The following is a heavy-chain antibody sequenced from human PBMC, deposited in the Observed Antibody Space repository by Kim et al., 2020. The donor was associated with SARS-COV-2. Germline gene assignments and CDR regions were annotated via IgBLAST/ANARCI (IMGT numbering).Heavy chain of an antibody. CDR1: GFTFSSYW. D-gene: IGHD6-13*01. CDR2: IKSDGSDT. J-gene: IGHJ5*02. V-gene: IGHV3-74*01. CDR3: ARGSFQQGFDP. Sequence: GGSLRLSCEASGFTFSSYWMNWVRQGPGKGLVWVSRIKSDGSDTHYADSVKGRFTISRDNAKNTLHLQLNSLGVEDTAIYYCARGSFQQGFDPLGQGTLVTVSS.